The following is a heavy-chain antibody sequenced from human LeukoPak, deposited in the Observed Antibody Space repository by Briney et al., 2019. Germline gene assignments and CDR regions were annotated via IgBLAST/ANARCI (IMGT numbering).Heavy chain of an antibody. CDR3: ARGGYSGYDRDAFDI. J-gene: IGHJ3*02. D-gene: IGHD5-12*01. CDR2: INTDGTTT. V-gene: IGHV3-74*01. Sequence: GGSLRLSCAASGFAFSSYWMHWVRRDPGRGLVWVSRINTDGTTTVYADSVRGRFTISRDNAKNTLYLQMNSLRAEDTAVYYCARGGYSGYDRDAFDIWGQGTMVTVSS. CDR1: GFAFSSYW.